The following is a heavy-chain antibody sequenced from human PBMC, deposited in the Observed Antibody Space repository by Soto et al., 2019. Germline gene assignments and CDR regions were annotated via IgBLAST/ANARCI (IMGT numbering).Heavy chain of an antibody. Sequence: SETLSLTCAVYGGSFSGYYWSWIRQPPGKGLEWIGEINHSGSTNYNPSLKSRVTISVDTSKNQFSLKLSSVTAADTAVYYCARAQVVPRVEYSSSYYYYYGMDVWGQGTTVTVSS. D-gene: IGHD6-6*01. CDR3: ARAQVVPRVEYSSSYYYYYGMDV. V-gene: IGHV4-34*01. CDR1: GGSFSGYY. J-gene: IGHJ6*02. CDR2: INHSGST.